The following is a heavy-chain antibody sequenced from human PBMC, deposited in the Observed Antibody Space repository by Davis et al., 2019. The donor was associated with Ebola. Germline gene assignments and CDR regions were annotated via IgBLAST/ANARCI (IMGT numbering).Heavy chain of an antibody. Sequence: PGGSLRLSCAASGVTCSSYEMNWVRQAPGKGLEWVSYISSSGSTIYYADSVKGRFTISRDNAKNSLYLQMNSLRAEDTAVYYCAREGDIVVVPAATDAFDIWGQGTMVTVSS. J-gene: IGHJ3*02. CDR3: AREGDIVVVPAATDAFDI. V-gene: IGHV3-48*03. CDR2: ISSSGSTI. CDR1: GVTCSSYE. D-gene: IGHD2-2*01.